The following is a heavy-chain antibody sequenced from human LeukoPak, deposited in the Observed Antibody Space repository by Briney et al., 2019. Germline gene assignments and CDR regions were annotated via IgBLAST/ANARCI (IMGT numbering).Heavy chain of an antibody. CDR3: ARGAGLRMVRGVAPFAY. CDR1: GYTFTSYA. CDR2: INAGNGNT. J-gene: IGHJ4*02. V-gene: IGHV1-3*01. D-gene: IGHD3-10*01. Sequence: ASVKVSCKASGYTFTSYAMHWVRQAPGQRLEWMGWINAGNGNTKYSQKFQGRVTITRDTSAGTAYMELSSLRSEDTAVYYCARGAGLRMVRGVAPFAYWGQGTLVTVSS.